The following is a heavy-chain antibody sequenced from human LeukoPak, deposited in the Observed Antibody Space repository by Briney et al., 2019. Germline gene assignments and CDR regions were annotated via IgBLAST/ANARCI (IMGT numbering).Heavy chain of an antibody. CDR1: GGSVDTYY. CDR2: IHYSGST. J-gene: IGHJ5*02. Sequence: SETLSLTCTVSGGSVDTYYWSWIRQPPGKGLEWIGYIHYSGSTNYNPSLKSRVSISVDTSKNLFSLKLNSVTAADTAVVYCARDIGDDYTNWFDPXGQXTXVTV. V-gene: IGHV4-59*02. CDR3: ARDIGDDYTNWFDP. D-gene: IGHD5-24*01.